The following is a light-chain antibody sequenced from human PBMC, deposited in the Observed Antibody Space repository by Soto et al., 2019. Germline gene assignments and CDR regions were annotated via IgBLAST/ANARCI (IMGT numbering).Light chain of an antibody. V-gene: IGKV3-11*01. J-gene: IGKJ1*01. Sequence: EIVLTQSPATLSLSPGERATLSCRASQSVSSYLAWYQQKPGQGPRLLIYDASKRATDIPARFTGSGSGTDFTLTISSLEPEDFAVYSCQQRSTWTFGQGTKVEI. CDR1: QSVSSY. CDR2: DAS. CDR3: QQRSTWT.